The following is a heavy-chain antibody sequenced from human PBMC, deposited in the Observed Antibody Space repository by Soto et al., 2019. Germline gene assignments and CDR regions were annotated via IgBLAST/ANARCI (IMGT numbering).Heavy chain of an antibody. V-gene: IGHV3-23*01. CDR1: GFTFSSYA. D-gene: IGHD6-19*01. Sequence: GGSLRLSCATSGFTFSSYAMSWVRQAPGKGLEWVSAISGSGGSTYYADSVKGRFTISRDNSKNTLYLQMNSLRAEDTAVYYCAKDSSGWYPLYYYYGMDVWGQGTTVTVSS. CDR3: AKDSSGWYPLYYYYGMDV. J-gene: IGHJ6*02. CDR2: ISGSGGST.